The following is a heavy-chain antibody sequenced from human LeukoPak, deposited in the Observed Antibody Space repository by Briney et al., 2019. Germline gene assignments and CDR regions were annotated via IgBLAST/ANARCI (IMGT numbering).Heavy chain of an antibody. Sequence: SETLSLTCAVYGGSFSGYYWSWIRQPPGKGLEWIGEIDHSGSTNYNPSLKSRVTISVDTSKNQFSLKLSSVTAADTAVYYCAATRFGELLSYWFDPWGQGTLVTVSS. CDR3: AATRFGELLSYWFDP. V-gene: IGHV4-34*01. J-gene: IGHJ5*02. D-gene: IGHD3-10*01. CDR1: GGSFSGYY. CDR2: IDHSGST.